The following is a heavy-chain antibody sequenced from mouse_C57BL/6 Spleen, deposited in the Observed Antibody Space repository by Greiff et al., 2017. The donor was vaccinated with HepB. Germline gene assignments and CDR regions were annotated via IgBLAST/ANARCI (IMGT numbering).Heavy chain of an antibody. J-gene: IGHJ3*01. CDR3: ASLYYDYDEGFAY. D-gene: IGHD2-4*01. CDR2: INPNNGGI. CDR1: GYTFTDYY. V-gene: IGHV1-26*01. Sequence: VQLQQSGPELVKPGASVKISCKASGYTFTDYYMNWVKQSPGKSLEWIGYINPNNGGISYNQKFKGKATLTVDKSSSTAYMELRSLTSEDSAVYYCASLYYDYDEGFAYWGQGTLVTVSA.